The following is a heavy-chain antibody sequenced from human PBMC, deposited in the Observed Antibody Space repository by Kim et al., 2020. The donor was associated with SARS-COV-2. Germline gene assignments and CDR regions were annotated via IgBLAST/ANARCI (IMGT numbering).Heavy chain of an antibody. CDR1: GYNFINYD. Sequence: ASVKVSCQTSGYNFINYDIIWVRQAPGQGLEWMGWMNPESGNSGYALKFQGRVTMTRDNSLRTAYMELSTLRSEDTAVYYCARTMYHYGAGSSWTHDIWF. V-gene: IGHV1-8*02. CDR3: ARTMYHYGAGSSWTHDIWF. CDR2: MNPESGNS. D-gene: IGHD3-10*01. J-gene: IGHJ5*01.